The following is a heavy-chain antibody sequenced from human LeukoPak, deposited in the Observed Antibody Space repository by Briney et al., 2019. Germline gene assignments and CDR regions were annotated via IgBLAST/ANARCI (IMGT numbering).Heavy chain of an antibody. D-gene: IGHD1-26*01. CDR1: GVSFSGYY. CDR2: INHSGST. V-gene: IGHV4-34*01. CDR3: ARARGWRGHFDY. J-gene: IGHJ4*02. Sequence: SETLSLTCAVYGVSFSGYYWSWIRQPPGKGLEWIGEINHSGSTNYNPSLKRRVTISVVTSKNQFSLKLSSVTAADTALYYCARARGWRGHFDYWGQGTLVTVSS.